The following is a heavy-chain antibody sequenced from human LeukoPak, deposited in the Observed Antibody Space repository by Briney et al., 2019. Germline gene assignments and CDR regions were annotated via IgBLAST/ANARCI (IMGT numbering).Heavy chain of an antibody. CDR1: GFTFSDYG. Sequence: GRSLRLSCAASGFTFSDYGIHWVRQAPGKGLERVTDFSYDGSKRHYADSVKGRFTISRDNSKNTVYLQMNSLRAEDTAVYYCAKDAYERDDYGDHLRDFVDVWGQGTTVTVSS. CDR3: AKDAYERDDYGDHLRDFVDV. J-gene: IGHJ6*02. D-gene: IGHD4-17*01. CDR2: FSYDGSKR. V-gene: IGHV3-30*18.